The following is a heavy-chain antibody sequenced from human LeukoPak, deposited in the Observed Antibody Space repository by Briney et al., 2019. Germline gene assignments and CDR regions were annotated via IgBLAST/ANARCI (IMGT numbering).Heavy chain of an antibody. J-gene: IGHJ5*02. CDR3: ARADYDFWSGYYNWFDP. D-gene: IGHD3-3*01. CDR1: GGSISSYY. V-gene: IGHV4-59*01. Sequence: PETPSLTCTVSGGSISSYYWSWIRQPPGKGLEWIGYIYYSGSTNYNPSLKSRVTISVDTSKNQFSLKLSSVTAADTAVYYCARADYDFWSGYYNWFDPWGQGTLVTVSS. CDR2: IYYSGST.